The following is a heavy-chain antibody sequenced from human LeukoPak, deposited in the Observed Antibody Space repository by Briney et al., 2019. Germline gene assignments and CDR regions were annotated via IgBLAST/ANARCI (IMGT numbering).Heavy chain of an antibody. CDR3: ARGTEGYDYGWGSYRYLDY. CDR2: IKQDGSEK. J-gene: IGHJ4*02. Sequence: GGSLRLSCAASGFTFSSYWMSWVRQAPGKGLEWVANIKQDGSEKYYVDSVKGRFTISRDNAKNSLYLQMNSLRAEDTAVYYCARGTEGYDYGWGSYRYLDYWGQGTLVTVSS. CDR1: GFTFSSYW. D-gene: IGHD3-16*02. V-gene: IGHV3-7*03.